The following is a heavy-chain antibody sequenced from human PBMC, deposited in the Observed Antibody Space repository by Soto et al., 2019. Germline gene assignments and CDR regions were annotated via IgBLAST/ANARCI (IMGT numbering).Heavy chain of an antibody. V-gene: IGHV1-69*13. CDR2: IIPIFGTA. Sequence: GASVKVSCKASGGTFCSYAISWVRQAPGQGLEWMGGIIPIFGTANYAQKFQGRVTITADESTSTAYMELSSLRSEDTAVYYCARNSNTMVRGVTIEYYYYYYGMDVWGQGTTVTVSS. D-gene: IGHD3-10*01. J-gene: IGHJ6*02. CDR3: ARNSNTMVRGVTIEYYYYYYGMDV. CDR1: GGTFCSYA.